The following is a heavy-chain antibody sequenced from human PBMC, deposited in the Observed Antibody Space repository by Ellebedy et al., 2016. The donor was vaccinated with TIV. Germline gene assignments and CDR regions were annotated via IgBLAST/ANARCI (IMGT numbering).Heavy chain of an antibody. CDR3: ARTGYGYHGMDV. CDR1: GFPFSSFE. V-gene: IGHV3-48*03. D-gene: IGHD5-12*01. CDR2: ISSSGTTK. J-gene: IGHJ6*02. Sequence: PGGSLRLSCAASGFPFSSFEFNWVRQSPGKGLEWVSYISSSGTTKYYADSLKGRFTISRDNAKNSLYLQMNNLRAEDTAVYYCARTGYGYHGMDVWGQGTTVSVSS.